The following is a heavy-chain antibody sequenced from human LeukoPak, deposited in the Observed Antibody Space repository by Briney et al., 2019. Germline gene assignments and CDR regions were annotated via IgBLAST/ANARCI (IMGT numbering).Heavy chain of an antibody. CDR2: IYYSGST. D-gene: IGHD5-24*01. CDR1: GGSISSYY. J-gene: IGHJ6*02. V-gene: IGHV4-59*08. CDR3: ARSHVEMATIEPMDV. Sequence: SETLSLTCTVSGGSISSYYWSWIRQPPGKGLEWIGYIYYSGSTNYNPSLKSRVTISVDTSKNQFSLKLSSVTAADTAVYYCARSHVEMATIEPMDVWGQGTTVTVSS.